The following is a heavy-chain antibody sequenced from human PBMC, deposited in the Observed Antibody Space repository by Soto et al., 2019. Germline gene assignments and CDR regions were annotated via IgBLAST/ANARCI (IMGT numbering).Heavy chain of an antibody. CDR1: GGSFSGYY. Sequence: SETLSLTCAVYGGSFSGYYWSWIRQPPGKGLEWIGEINHSGSTNYNPSLKSRVTISVDTSKNQFSLKLSSVTAAETAVYYCARFVVVVAATDRHHAFDIWGQGTMVTVSS. CDR3: ARFVVVVAATDRHHAFDI. V-gene: IGHV4-34*01. CDR2: INHSGST. J-gene: IGHJ3*02. D-gene: IGHD2-15*01.